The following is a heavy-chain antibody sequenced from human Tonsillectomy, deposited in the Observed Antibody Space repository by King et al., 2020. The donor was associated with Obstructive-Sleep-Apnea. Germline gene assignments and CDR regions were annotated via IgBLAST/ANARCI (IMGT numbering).Heavy chain of an antibody. CDR1: GFTFSDYY. CDR2: ISSSASTI. J-gene: IGHJ6*02. D-gene: IGHD3-16*01. Sequence: VQLVESGGGLVKPGGSLRLSCAASGFTFSDYYMNWIRQAPGKGLEWVTYISSSASTIYYADSVKGRFTISRDNARNSLYLQMNSLTAEDTAVYYCAGNGLFYGMDVWGQGTTVTVSS. V-gene: IGHV3-11*01. CDR3: AGNGLFYGMDV.